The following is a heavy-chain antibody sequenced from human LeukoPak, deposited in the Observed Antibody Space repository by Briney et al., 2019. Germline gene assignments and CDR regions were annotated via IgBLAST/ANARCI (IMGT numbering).Heavy chain of an antibody. D-gene: IGHD6-13*01. V-gene: IGHV3-23*01. Sequence: PGGSLRLSCAASGFTFSSYAMSWVRQAPGKGLEWVSAISGSGGSTYYADSVKGRFTISRDNSKNTLYLQMNSLIAEDTAVYYCATMGRVAAGRDFDHWGQGPLVTVSS. CDR1: GFTFSSYA. CDR3: ATMGRVAAGRDFDH. J-gene: IGHJ4*02. CDR2: ISGSGGST.